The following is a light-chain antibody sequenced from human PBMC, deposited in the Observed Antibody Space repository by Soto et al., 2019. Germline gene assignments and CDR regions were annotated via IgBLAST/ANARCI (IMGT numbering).Light chain of an antibody. Sequence: DIQMTQSPSSLSASVGDRVTITCRASQSISNYLNWYQQKPGRAPKLLIFGSSILQTGVPSRFSGSGSGTGFTLTITTLQPEDFATYFCQQSYSLPLTFGQGTRLEIK. CDR1: QSISNY. CDR2: GSS. V-gene: IGKV1-39*01. CDR3: QQSYSLPLT. J-gene: IGKJ5*01.